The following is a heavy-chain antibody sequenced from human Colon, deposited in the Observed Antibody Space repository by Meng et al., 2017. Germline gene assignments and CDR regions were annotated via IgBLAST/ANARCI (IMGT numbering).Heavy chain of an antibody. Sequence: QLQLQESGPGLVKPSETLSLTCTVSGDSVSSNSYYWTWIRQHPGTGLEWIGYIYYSGSTYFNPSLKSRVTISVDTSKNQFSLKLSSVTAADTAVYYCARVVGGDQVDYWGQGTLVTVSS. D-gene: IGHD3-10*01. J-gene: IGHJ4*02. CDR1: GDSVSSNSYY. CDR3: ARVVGGDQVDY. CDR2: IYYSGST. V-gene: IGHV4-30-4*08.